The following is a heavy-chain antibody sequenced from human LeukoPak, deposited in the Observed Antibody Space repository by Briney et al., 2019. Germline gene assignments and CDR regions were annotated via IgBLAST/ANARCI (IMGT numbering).Heavy chain of an antibody. CDR3: ARLSKGRFFDYIFDY. V-gene: IGHV4-39*01. CDR2: IYCGST. CDR1: GGSVSSTAYY. Sequence: SETLPLTCTVSGGSVSSTAYYWGWIRQPPGKGLEWIENIYCGSTYYNPSLTSRVTMSVDTSNNQFSLKMHSVTAADTAVYYCARLSKGRFFDYIFDYWGQGTLVTVSS. J-gene: IGHJ4*02. D-gene: IGHD3-9*01.